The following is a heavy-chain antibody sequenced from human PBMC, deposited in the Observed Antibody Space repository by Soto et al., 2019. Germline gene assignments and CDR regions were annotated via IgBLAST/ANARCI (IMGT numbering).Heavy chain of an antibody. Sequence: GGSLRLSCAASGFTFSSYWMSWVRQAPGKGLEWVANIKQDGSEKYYVDSVKGRFTISRDNAKNSLYLQMNSLRAEDTAVYYCARGITDGDYYYYYYMDVWGKGTTVTVSS. CDR1: GFTFSSYW. CDR3: ARGITDGDYYYYYYMDV. D-gene: IGHD4-17*01. V-gene: IGHV3-7*01. CDR2: IKQDGSEK. J-gene: IGHJ6*03.